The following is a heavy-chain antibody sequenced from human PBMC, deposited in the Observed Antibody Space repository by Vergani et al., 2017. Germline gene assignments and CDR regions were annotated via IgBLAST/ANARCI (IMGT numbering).Heavy chain of an antibody. Sequence: QVQLVESGGGLVKPGGSLRLSCAASGFTFSDHYMSWVRQAPGKGLEWISYMSSGDSIYYADSVKGRFTVSRDNTKNTLYLQINSLRAEDPAVYYCARETDTGSSVSYDYYAMDVWGQGTTVSVSS. V-gene: IGHV3-11*04. CDR2: MSSGDSI. D-gene: IGHD3-9*01. J-gene: IGHJ6*01. CDR1: GFTFSDHY. CDR3: ARETDTGSSVSYDYYAMDV.